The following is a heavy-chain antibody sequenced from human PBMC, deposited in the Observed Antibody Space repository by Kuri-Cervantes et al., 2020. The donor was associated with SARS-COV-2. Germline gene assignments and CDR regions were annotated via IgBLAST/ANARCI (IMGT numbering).Heavy chain of an antibody. V-gene: IGHV3-11*04. CDR2: IGPSGTTK. CDR1: GFIFSDYY. J-gene: IGHJ6*03. CDR3: ASSFGVVFYYMDV. D-gene: IGHD3-3*01. Sequence: GGSLRLSCTASGFIFSDYYMTWIRQAPGKGLEWVSNIGPSGTTKYYADSVKGRFTISRDNAKNSLYLQMSSLRAEDTAVYYCASSFGVVFYYMDVWGKGTTVTVSS.